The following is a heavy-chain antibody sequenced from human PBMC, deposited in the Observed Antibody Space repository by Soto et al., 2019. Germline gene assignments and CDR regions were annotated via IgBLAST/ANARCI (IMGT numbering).Heavy chain of an antibody. CDR2: ISYDGSNK. J-gene: IGHJ4*02. V-gene: IGHV3-30*18. D-gene: IGHD3-22*01. Sequence: GGSLRPSCAASGFTFSSYGMHWIRQAPGKGLEWVAVISYDGSNKYYADSVKGRFTISRDNSKNTLYLQMSSLRAEDTAVYYCTKDPGGYDSSGYLGYWGQGXLVTVYS. CDR1: GFTFSSYG. CDR3: TKDPGGYDSSGYLGY.